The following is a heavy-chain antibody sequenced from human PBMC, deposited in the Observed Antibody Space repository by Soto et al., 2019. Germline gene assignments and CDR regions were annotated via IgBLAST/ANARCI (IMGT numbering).Heavy chain of an antibody. D-gene: IGHD5-12*01. CDR3: AKDLREMATIRPDY. CDR2: ISYDGIDK. V-gene: IGHV3-30*18. Sequence: PGGSLRLSCAASGFTFSSFGIHWVRQATGKGLEWVAVISYDGIDKNYADSVKGRFTISRENSKNMVYLQMNSLRAEDTAVYYCAKDLREMATIRPDYWGQGILVTVSS. CDR1: GFTFSSFG. J-gene: IGHJ4*02.